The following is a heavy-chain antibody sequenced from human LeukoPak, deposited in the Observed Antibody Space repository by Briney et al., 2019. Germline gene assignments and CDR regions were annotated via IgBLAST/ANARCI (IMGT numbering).Heavy chain of an antibody. CDR2: INPNSGGT. CDR1: GYTVSGYC. J-gene: IGHJ6*02. D-gene: IGHD3-10*01. CDR3: ARDMSYGSGSYYSAAYYYYGMDV. V-gene: IGHV1-2*02. Sequence: ASVTVSCNASGYTVSGYCMHWGRHRPGQGHEWMGWINPNSGGTNYAQKSQGRVTMTRDTSISTAYMELSRLRSDDTAVYYCARDMSYGSGSYYSAAYYYYGMDVWGQGTTVSVSS.